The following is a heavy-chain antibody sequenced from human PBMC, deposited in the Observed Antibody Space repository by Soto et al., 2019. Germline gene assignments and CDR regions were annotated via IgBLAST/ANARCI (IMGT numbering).Heavy chain of an antibody. CDR1: GCSISDYY. J-gene: IGHJ4*02. CDR3: ARQAID. Sequence: QVQLQESGPGLVKPSETLSLTCTVSGCSISDYYWSWFRQAPGKGLDWIGYVYYSGTTNYNPSLQSRVTMSVDTSKNQFSLKLSSVTAADTAVYYCARQAIDWGQGTLVTVSS. CDR2: VYYSGTT. V-gene: IGHV4-59*08.